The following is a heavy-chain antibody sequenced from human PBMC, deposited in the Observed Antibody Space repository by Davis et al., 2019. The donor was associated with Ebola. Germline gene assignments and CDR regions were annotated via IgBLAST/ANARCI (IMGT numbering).Heavy chain of an antibody. J-gene: IGHJ4*02. CDR1: GFTVSSNY. Sequence: GESLKISCAASGFTVSSNYMSWVRQAPGKGLEWVSVIYSGGSTYYADSVKGRFTISRDNAKNSLYLQMNSLRDEDTAVYYCARVPWLVTFDYWGQGTLVTVSS. D-gene: IGHD6-19*01. CDR3: ARVPWLVTFDY. CDR2: IYSGGST. V-gene: IGHV3-53*01.